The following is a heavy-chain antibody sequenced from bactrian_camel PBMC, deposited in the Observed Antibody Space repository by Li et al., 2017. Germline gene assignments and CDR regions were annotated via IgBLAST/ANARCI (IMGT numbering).Heavy chain of an antibody. D-gene: IGHD3*01. CDR2: NCHSPGTS. V-gene: IGHV3S68*01. CDR1: EYTCSSFC. Sequence: HVQLVESGGGSVQAGGSLRLSCAASEYTCSSFCLGWFRQAPGKEREGVAGNCHSPGTSHYADSVKGRFTISRGNRNVVYLQMDSLKPEDSGMYYCGAKDFTPCRPPLYDYLTDDQGTQVTVS. J-gene: IGHJ4*01.